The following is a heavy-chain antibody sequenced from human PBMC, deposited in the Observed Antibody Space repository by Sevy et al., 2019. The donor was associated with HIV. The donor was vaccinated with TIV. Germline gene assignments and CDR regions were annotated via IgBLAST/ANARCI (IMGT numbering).Heavy chain of an antibody. V-gene: IGHV1-69*13. D-gene: IGHD3-10*01. Sequence: ASVKVSCKASGGTFSSYAISWVRQAPGQGLEWMRGIIPIFGTANYAQKFQGRVTITADESTSTAYMELSSLRSEDTAVYYCARPNSGLHLYYFDYWGQGTLVTVSS. CDR2: IIPIFGTA. J-gene: IGHJ4*02. CDR3: ARPNSGLHLYYFDY. CDR1: GGTFSSYA.